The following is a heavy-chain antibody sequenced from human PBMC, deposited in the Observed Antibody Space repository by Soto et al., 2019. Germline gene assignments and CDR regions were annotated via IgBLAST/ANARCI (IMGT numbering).Heavy chain of an antibody. CDR2: IIPILGIA. J-gene: IGHJ5*02. D-gene: IGHD3-9*01. V-gene: IGHV1-69*08. CDR1: GGTFSSYT. Sequence: QVQLVQSGAEVKKPGSSVKVSCKASGGTFSSYTISWVRQAPGQGLEWMGRIIPILGIANYAQKFQGRVTITADKSTSTAYMELRSLRSEDTAVYYCARDVYYDILTGYPNWFDPWGQGTLVTVSS. CDR3: ARDVYYDILTGYPNWFDP.